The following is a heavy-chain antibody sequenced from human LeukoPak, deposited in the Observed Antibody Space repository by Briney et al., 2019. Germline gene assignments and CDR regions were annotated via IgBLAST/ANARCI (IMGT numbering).Heavy chain of an antibody. D-gene: IGHD6-19*01. CDR3: ARAVAGYFDY. CDR1: GYTFTSYY. J-gene: IGHJ4*02. Sequence: ASVKVSCKASGYTFTSYYMHLVRQAPGQGLEWMGIINPSGGATNYAQKFQGRVTMTRDTSTSTVYMELSSLRSEDTAVYYCARAVAGYFDYWGQETLVTVSS. V-gene: IGHV1-46*01. CDR2: INPSGGAT.